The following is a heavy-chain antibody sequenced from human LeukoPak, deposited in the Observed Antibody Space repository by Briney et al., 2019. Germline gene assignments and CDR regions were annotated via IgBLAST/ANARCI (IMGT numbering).Heavy chain of an antibody. CDR3: ARHITGIAAAGLHFDY. CDR2: IYYSGST. Sequence: PSETLSLTCTVSGGSISSSSYYWGWIRQPPGKGLEWIGSIYYSGSTYYNPSLKSRVTISVDTSKNQFSLKLSSVTAADTAVYYCARHITGIAAAGLHFDYWGQGTLVTVSS. J-gene: IGHJ4*02. CDR1: GGSISSSSYY. D-gene: IGHD6-13*01. V-gene: IGHV4-39*07.